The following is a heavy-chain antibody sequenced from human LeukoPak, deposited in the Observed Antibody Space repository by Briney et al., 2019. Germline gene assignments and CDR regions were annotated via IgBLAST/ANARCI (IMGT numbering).Heavy chain of an antibody. V-gene: IGHV3-7*01. D-gene: IGHD1-26*01. CDR2: IRGDGNEN. Sequence: TRGSLRLSCAASGFTFHNYWMTWVRQAPGKGLEWVATIRGDGNENFHVDSVKGRFTISRDNANNSLHLQMNSLRVDDTAVYYCARDRSYYGDAYDIWGHGTLVTVSS. J-gene: IGHJ3*02. CDR3: ARDRSYYGDAYDI. CDR1: GFTFHNYW.